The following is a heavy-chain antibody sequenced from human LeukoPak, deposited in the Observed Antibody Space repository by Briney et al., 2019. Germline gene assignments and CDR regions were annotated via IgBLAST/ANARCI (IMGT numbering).Heavy chain of an antibody. CDR3: ARDEYSSGWTVYYMDV. CDR2: MNPNSGNT. CDR1: GYTFTSYD. D-gene: IGHD6-19*01. Sequence: ASVKVSCKASGYTFTSYDINWVRQATGQGLEWMGWMNPNSGNTGYAQKFQGRVTMTRNTSISTAYMELSSLRSEDTAVYYCARDEYSSGWTVYYMDVWGKGTTVTVSS. V-gene: IGHV1-8*01. J-gene: IGHJ6*03.